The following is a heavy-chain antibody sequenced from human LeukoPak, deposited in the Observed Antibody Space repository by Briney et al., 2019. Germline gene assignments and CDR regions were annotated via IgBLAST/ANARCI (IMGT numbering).Heavy chain of an antibody. CDR2: IYYSGST. CDR1: GGSISSGRYY. D-gene: IGHD4-17*01. CDR3: ARATTVTTRRVWFDP. Sequence: SQTLSLTCTVSGGSISSGRYYWSWIRQHPGKGLEWIGYIYYSGSTYYNPSLKSRVTISVDTSKNQFSLKLSSVTAADTAVYYCARATTVTTRRVWFDPWGQGTLVTVSS. V-gene: IGHV4-31*03. J-gene: IGHJ5*02.